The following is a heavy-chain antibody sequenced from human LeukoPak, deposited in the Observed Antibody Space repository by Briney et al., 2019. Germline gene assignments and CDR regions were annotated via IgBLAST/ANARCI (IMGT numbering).Heavy chain of an antibody. D-gene: IGHD1-14*01. CDR2: ISYDGGNK. CDR1: GFTFSSYG. V-gene: IGHV3-30*18. Sequence: PGRSLRLSCAASGFTFSSYGMHWVRQAPGKGLEWVAVISYDGGNKYYADSVKGRFTISRDNSKNTLYLQMNSLRAEDTAVYYCANHFYNLAAWGQGTLVTVSS. J-gene: IGHJ5*02. CDR3: ANHFYNLAA.